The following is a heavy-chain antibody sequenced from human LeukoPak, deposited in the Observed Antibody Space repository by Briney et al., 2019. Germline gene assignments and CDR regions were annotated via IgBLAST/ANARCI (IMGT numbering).Heavy chain of an antibody. V-gene: IGHV4-59*08. CDR1: GGSISSYY. CDR3: ARAGGWYGGTSDY. CDR2: IYYSGST. Sequence: SETLSLTCTVSGGSISSYYWSWIRQPPGKGLEWIGYIYYSGSTNYNPSLKSRVTISADMSKNQFSLKLSSVTAADTAVYYCARAGGWYGGTSDYWGQGTLVTVSS. J-gene: IGHJ4*02. D-gene: IGHD6-19*01.